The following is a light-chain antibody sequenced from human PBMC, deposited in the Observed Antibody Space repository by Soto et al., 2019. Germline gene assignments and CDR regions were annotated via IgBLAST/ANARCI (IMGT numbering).Light chain of an antibody. CDR1: QSVSSSY. CDR3: QQDYNIT. J-gene: IGKJ5*01. CDR2: GAS. V-gene: IGKV3D-7*01. Sequence: PGERVTLSCRASQSVSSSYLTWYQQKPGQAPRLLIYGASTRATGIPARFSGSGSGTDFTLTISSLQPEDFAVYYCQQDYNITFGQGTRLEIK.